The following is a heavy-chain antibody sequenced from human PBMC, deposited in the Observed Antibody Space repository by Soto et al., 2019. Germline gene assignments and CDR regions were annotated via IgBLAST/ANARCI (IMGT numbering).Heavy chain of an antibody. D-gene: IGHD3-3*01. J-gene: IGHJ4*02. CDR1: GYNFTSYY. CDR3: ARDLTGGPTYYDFWSGYSPVDY. V-gene: IGHV1-46*03. Sequence: ASVKVSCKASGYNFTSYYMHWVRQSPGQGLQWMGIIDPSGGSTSYAQKFQGRVSMTRDTSTSTVYMDLSSPRSEDTAVYYCARDLTGGPTYYDFWSGYSPVDYWGLGTLVTVSS. CDR2: IDPSGGST.